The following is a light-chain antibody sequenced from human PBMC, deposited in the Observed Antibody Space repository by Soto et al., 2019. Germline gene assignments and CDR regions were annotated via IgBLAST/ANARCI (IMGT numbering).Light chain of an antibody. V-gene: IGKV1-5*03. Sequence: DIQMTQSPSILSASVGDRVTITCRASQRIDTWLAWYQQKPGTAPKLLIYKATILQSGAPSRFSGSGSGTEFTLAISSLEPDDFATYYCQQYNSYSPWTFGQGTKVDIK. CDR2: KAT. CDR3: QQYNSYSPWT. CDR1: QRIDTW. J-gene: IGKJ1*01.